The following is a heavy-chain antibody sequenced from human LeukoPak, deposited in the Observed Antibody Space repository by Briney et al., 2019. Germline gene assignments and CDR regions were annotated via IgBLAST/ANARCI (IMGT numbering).Heavy chain of an antibody. CDR3: TRAGQWTYGFTDY. D-gene: IGHD3-10*01. CDR2: LYSGGST. V-gene: IGHV3-66*01. CDR1: GFILSSNF. J-gene: IGHJ4*02. Sequence: PGGSLRLSCAASGFILSSNFMNWVHQAPGKGLEWVSILYSGGSTYYADSVKGRFTISRDDSKDTLFLQMNSLRAEDTTVYYCTRAGQWTYGFTDYWGQGTLVTVSS.